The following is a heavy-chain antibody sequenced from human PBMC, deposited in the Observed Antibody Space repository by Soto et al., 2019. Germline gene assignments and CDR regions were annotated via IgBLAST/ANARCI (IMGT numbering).Heavy chain of an antibody. D-gene: IGHD6-13*01. V-gene: IGHV4-59*01. CDR2: IFYSGST. CDR3: ASSYGNAWYTY. J-gene: IGHJ4*02. Sequence: SETLSLTCTVSGASTSTYYWSWIRQPPGKGLEWIGYIFYSGSTNYDPSLKSRVAMSVDKSKNEFTLQLTSVTAADTAVYYCASSYGNAWYTYWGQGIQVTVSS. CDR1: GASTSTYY.